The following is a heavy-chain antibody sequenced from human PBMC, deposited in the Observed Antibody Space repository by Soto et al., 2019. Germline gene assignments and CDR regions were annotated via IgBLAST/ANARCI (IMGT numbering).Heavy chain of an antibody. J-gene: IGHJ4*02. CDR3: ARVKYYYGSGSAPFDY. D-gene: IGHD3-10*01. CDR1: GGSFSGYY. Sequence: SETLSLTCAVYGGSFSGYYWSWIRQPPGKGLEWIGEINHSGSTNYNPSLKSRVTISVDTSKNQFSLKLSSVTAADTAVYYCARVKYYYGSGSAPFDYWGQGTLVTVSS. V-gene: IGHV4-34*01. CDR2: INHSGST.